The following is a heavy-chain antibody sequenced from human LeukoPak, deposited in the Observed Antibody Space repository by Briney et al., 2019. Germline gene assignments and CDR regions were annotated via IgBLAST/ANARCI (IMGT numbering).Heavy chain of an antibody. J-gene: IGHJ6*02. D-gene: IGHD3-16*01. CDR3: ARGGGLDV. V-gene: IGHV3-7*03. CDR2: INHNGNVN. Sequence: GGSLRLSCAASGFTFSSYWTNWARQAPGKGLEWVASINHNGNVNYYVDSVKGRLTISRDNAKNSLYLQMSNLRAEDTAVYFCARGGGLDVWGQGATVTVPS. CDR1: GFTFSSYW.